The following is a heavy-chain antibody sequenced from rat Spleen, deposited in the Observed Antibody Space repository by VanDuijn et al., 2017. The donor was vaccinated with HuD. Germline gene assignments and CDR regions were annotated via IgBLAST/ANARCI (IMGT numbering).Heavy chain of an antibody. V-gene: IGHV5-29*01. CDR3: TRSGAP. Sequence: EVQLVESGGGLVQPGRSLKLSCAASGFTFSNYGMAWVRQAPTKGLEWVATITNTGGSTYYPDSVKGRFTISRDNAKNTLYLQMNSLRSEDTATYYCTRSGAPWGQGVMVTVSS. J-gene: IGHJ2*01. CDR1: GFTFSNYG. D-gene: IGHD1-11*01. CDR2: ITNTGGST.